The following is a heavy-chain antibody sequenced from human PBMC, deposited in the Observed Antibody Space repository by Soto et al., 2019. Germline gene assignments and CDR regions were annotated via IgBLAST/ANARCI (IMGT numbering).Heavy chain of an antibody. V-gene: IGHV3-30*18. D-gene: IGHD4-4*01. CDR3: AKDGGSNYVHYYYGMDV. CDR1: GFTFSSYG. CDR2: ISYDGSNK. J-gene: IGHJ6*04. Sequence: GGSLRLSCAASGFTFSSYGMHWVRQAPGKGLAWVAVISYDGSNKYYADSVKGRFTISRDNSKNTLYLQMNSLIAEDTAVYYCAKDGGSNYVHYYYGMDVWGEGATVTVSA.